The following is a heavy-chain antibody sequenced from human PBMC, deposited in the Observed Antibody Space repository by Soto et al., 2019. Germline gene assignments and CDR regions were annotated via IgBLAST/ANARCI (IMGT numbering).Heavy chain of an antibody. J-gene: IGHJ4*02. CDR3: ARQHYYDSSGYYTWN. Sequence: QLQLQESGPGLVKPSETLSLTCSVSGGSIRNNIYYWGWIRQPPGKGLEWIATVHYSGSTYYTPSLKSRVTISAYTSNNQFSLRLNSVTAADTAVYYCARQHYYDSSGYYTWNWGQGTLVTVSS. D-gene: IGHD3-22*01. CDR2: VHYSGST. CDR1: GGSIRNNIYY. V-gene: IGHV4-39*01.